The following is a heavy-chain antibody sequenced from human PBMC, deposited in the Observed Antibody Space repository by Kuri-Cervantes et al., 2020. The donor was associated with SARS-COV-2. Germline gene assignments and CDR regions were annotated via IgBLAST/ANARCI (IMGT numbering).Heavy chain of an antibody. V-gene: IGHV4-34*01. D-gene: IGHD3-22*01. CDR3: ARGKAEITMIVVVITSGSYYFDY. CDR1: GGSFSGYY. CDR2: INHSGST. Sequence: SETLSLTCAVYGGSFSGYYWSWIRQPPGKGLEWIGEINHSGSTNYNPSLKSRVTISVDTSKNQFSLKLTSVTAADTAVYYCARGKAEITMIVVVITSGSYYFDYWGQGSLVTDSS. J-gene: IGHJ4*02.